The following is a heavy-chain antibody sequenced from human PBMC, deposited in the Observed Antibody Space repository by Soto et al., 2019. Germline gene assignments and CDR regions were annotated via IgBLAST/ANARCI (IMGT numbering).Heavy chain of an antibody. D-gene: IGHD2-2*01. CDR1: GFTFSSYA. J-gene: IGHJ3*01. CDR3: AKFYCISTMCQAPAAKSTGGFEF. Sequence: EPQLLESGGGLGHPGGSLRLSCAASGFTFSSYAMSWVRQAPGKGLEWVAAISGSGVSTNYADFGRGRSTISRANSKNTLYLQLNALRAGDTAVYYCAKFYCISTMCQAPAAKSTGGFEFWGQGTLVTVSS. V-gene: IGHV3-23*01. CDR2: ISGSGVST.